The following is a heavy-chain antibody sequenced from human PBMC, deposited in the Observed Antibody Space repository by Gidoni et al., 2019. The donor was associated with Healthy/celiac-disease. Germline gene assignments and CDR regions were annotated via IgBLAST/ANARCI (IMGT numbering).Heavy chain of an antibody. CDR1: GGSISSYY. CDR3: ATLRRGLVSRDRHYYYYYYMDV. D-gene: IGHD6-6*01. CDR2: IYYSGST. Sequence: QVQLQESGPGLVKHSETLSLTCTVSGGSISSYYWSWIRQPPGKGLEWIGYIYYSGSTNYNPSLKSRVTISVDTSKNQFSLKLSSVTAADTAVYYCATLRRGLVSRDRHYYYYYYMDVWGKGTTVTVSS. V-gene: IGHV4-59*01. J-gene: IGHJ6*03.